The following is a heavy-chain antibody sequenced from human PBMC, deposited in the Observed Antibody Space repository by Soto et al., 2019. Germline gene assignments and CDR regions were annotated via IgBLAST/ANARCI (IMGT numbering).Heavy chain of an antibody. CDR2: IYSGGYT. Sequence: EVQLVESGGGLIQPGGSLRLSCAVSGFTVSNNYMSWVRQAPGKGLEGVSVIYSGGYTAYGDSVKGRFTISRDNSKNTLYLQINRRGAAAAAVFYGATGGGGGGYWGQGTLVTVSS. CDR3: ATGGGGGGY. D-gene: IGHD3-10*01. V-gene: IGHV3-53*01. CDR1: GFTVSNNY. J-gene: IGHJ4*02.